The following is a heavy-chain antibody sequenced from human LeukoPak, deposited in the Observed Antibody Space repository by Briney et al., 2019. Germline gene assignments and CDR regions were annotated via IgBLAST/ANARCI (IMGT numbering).Heavy chain of an antibody. J-gene: IGHJ3*02. CDR3: ARGRADGSDAFDI. D-gene: IGHD5-24*01. V-gene: IGHV3-11*06. CDR1: GFTFSDYY. CDR2: ISSSSSYT. Sequence: GGSLRLSCAASGFTFSDYYMSWIRQAPGKGLEWVSYISSSSSYTNYADSVKGRFTISRDNAKNSLYLQMNSLRAEDTAVYYCARGRADGSDAFDIWGQGTMVTVSS.